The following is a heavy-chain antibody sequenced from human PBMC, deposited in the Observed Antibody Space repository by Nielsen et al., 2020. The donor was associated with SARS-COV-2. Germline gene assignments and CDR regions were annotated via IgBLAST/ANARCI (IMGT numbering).Heavy chain of an antibody. D-gene: IGHD6-13*01. Sequence: GGSLRLSCAVSGFTFRRYAMSWVRRAPGKGLEWVSAISASGSSTCYGDAVKGRFTISRDNAINTLYLQMNSLRAEDTAVYYCAKGDGDSWSPFLYVESWGQGTLVTVSS. V-gene: IGHV3-23*01. J-gene: IGHJ4*02. CDR1: GFTFRRYA. CDR2: ISASGSST. CDR3: AKGDGDSWSPFLYVES.